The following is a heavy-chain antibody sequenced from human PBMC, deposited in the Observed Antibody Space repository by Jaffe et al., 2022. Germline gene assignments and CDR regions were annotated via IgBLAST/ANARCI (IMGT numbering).Heavy chain of an antibody. D-gene: IGHD3-22*01. CDR3: ARDHYYDSSGYYSGFGFDY. CDR1: GGSISSGSYY. CDR2: IYTSGST. V-gene: IGHV4-61*02. Sequence: QVQLQESGPGLVKPSQTLSLTCTVSGGSISSGSYYWSWIRQPAGKGLEWIGRIYTSGSTNYNPSLKSRVTISVDTSKNQFSLKLSSVTAADTAVYYCARDHYYDSSGYYSGFGFDYWGQGTLVTVSS. J-gene: IGHJ4*02.